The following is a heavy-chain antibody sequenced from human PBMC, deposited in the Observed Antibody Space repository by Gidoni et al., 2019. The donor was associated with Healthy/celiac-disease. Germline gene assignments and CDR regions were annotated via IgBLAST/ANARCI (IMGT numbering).Heavy chain of an antibody. J-gene: IGHJ4*02. CDR3: ARSSRLVTLYYFDY. CDR1: GGSLSSYY. Sequence: QVQLQESGPGLVKPSETLSLTCTVPGGSLSSYYWSWIRQPPGKGLEWIGYIYYSGSTNYNPSLKSRVTISVDTSKNQFSLKLSSVTAADTAVYYCARSSRLVTLYYFDYWGQGTLVTVSS. V-gene: IGHV4-59*01. CDR2: IYYSGST. D-gene: IGHD2-21*02.